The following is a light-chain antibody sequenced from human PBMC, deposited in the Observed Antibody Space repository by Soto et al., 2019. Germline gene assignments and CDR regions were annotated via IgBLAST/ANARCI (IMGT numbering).Light chain of an antibody. J-gene: IGKJ1*01. Sequence: EILRTQSPATLSVSXGERGSWSGTASQSVSHYLAWYQHKPGHAPRVLIYDASTRATGIPVRFSGSGSGTEFTLTISSLQSEDFAVYYCQQYSSSRTFGQGTKVDI. V-gene: IGKV3-15*01. CDR1: QSVSHY. CDR2: DAS. CDR3: QQYSSSRT.